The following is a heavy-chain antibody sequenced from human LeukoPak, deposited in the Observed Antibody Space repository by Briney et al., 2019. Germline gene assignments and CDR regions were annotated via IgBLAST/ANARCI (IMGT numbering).Heavy chain of an antibody. CDR2: IYYSGST. V-gene: IGHV4-59*01. CDR1: GVSISSYC. D-gene: IGHD6-19*01. CDR3: ARGGRYWAY. Sequence: ASETLSLTSTVSGVSISSYCWSWIRQPPGKGLEWIGYIYYSGSTNYNPSLNSRVTISLDPSQNQFSLKLTSVTAADTAVYYCARGGRYWAYWGQGTLVTVSS. J-gene: IGHJ4*02.